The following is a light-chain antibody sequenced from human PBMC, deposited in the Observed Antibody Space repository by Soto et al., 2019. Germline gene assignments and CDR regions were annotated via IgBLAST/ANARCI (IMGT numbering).Light chain of an antibody. J-gene: IGKJ4*01. Sequence: EIVLTQSPGTLSLSPGERATLSCRASQSVSSSYLAWYQQTPGQAPRLLIYGASSRATGSPDRFSGSGSGTDFTLTISRLEPEDFAVYYCQQYGSSPPLTFGGGTTVPIK. CDR2: GAS. CDR3: QQYGSSPPLT. V-gene: IGKV3-20*01. CDR1: QSVSSSY.